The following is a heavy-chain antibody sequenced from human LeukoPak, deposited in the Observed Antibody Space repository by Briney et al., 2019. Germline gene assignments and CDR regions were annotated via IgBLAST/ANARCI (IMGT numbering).Heavy chain of an antibody. J-gene: IGHJ6*02. V-gene: IGHV1-18*01. D-gene: IGHD4-17*01. Sequence: ASVKVSCKASGYTFTSYGISWVRQAPGQGLEWMGWISAYNGNTNYAQKLQGRVTMTTDTSTSTAYMELRSLRSDDTAVYYCARDGGRNGDYLRYYYYGMDVWGQGTTVTVSS. CDR3: ARDGGRNGDYLRYYYYGMDV. CDR1: GYTFTSYG. CDR2: ISAYNGNT.